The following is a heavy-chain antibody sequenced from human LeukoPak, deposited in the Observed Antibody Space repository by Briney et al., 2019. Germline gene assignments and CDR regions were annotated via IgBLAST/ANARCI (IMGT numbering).Heavy chain of an antibody. CDR1: GFTFSSYA. CDR3: AREDYYDWGSLDY. Sequence: GGSLRLSCAASGFTFSSYAMHWVRQAPGKGLEYVSTINSNGGSTYYANSVKGRFTISRDNSKNTLYLQMGSLRAEDMAVYYCAREDYYDWGSLDYWGQGTLVTVSS. D-gene: IGHD3-10*01. CDR2: INSNGGST. V-gene: IGHV3-64*01. J-gene: IGHJ4*02.